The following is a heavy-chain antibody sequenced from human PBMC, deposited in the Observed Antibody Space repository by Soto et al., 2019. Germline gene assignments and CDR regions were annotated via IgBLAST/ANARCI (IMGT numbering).Heavy chain of an antibody. D-gene: IGHD3-3*01. Sequence: HPGGSLRLSCAASGFTFSSYAMHWVRQAPGKGLEWVAVISYDGSNKYYADSVKGRFTISRDNSKNTLYLQMNSPRAEDTAVYYCARDVRYYDFWSGYYPHYYGMDVWGQGTTVTVSS. J-gene: IGHJ6*02. V-gene: IGHV3-30-3*01. CDR3: ARDVRYYDFWSGYYPHYYGMDV. CDR1: GFTFSSYA. CDR2: ISYDGSNK.